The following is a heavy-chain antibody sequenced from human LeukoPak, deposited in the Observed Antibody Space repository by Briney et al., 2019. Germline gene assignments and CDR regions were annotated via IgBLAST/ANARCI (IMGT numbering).Heavy chain of an antibody. V-gene: IGHV5-51*01. D-gene: IGHD4-17*01. Sequence: GESLKISCKGSGYSFTNYWIAWVRQMPGKGLEWMGIIYPGDSDTRYSPSFQGQVTISADKSINTAYLYWSSLKASDTAIYCCARLSTAVDPFDYWGQGTLVTVSS. J-gene: IGHJ4*02. CDR2: IYPGDSDT. CDR1: GYSFTNYW. CDR3: ARLSTAVDPFDY.